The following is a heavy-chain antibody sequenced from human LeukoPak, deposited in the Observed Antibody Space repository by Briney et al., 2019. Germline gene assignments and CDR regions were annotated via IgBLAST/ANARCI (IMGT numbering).Heavy chain of an antibody. CDR1: GFTFSSYA. D-gene: IGHD2-21*01. CDR2: ISGSGGST. CDR3: ARGLCGGDCYDY. Sequence: GGSLRLSCAASGFTFSSYAMSWVRQAPGKGLEWVSAISGSGGSTYYADSVKGRFTISRDNAKNSLYLQMNSLTAEDTAIYYCARGLCGGDCYDYWGQGTLVTVSS. V-gene: IGHV3-23*01. J-gene: IGHJ4*02.